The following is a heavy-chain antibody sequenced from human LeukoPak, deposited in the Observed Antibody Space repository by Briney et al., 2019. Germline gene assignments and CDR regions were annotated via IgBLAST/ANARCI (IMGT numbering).Heavy chain of an antibody. V-gene: IGHV3-30*18. CDR1: GFTFSRYG. D-gene: IGHD5-18*01. J-gene: IGHJ4*02. Sequence: GGSLRLSCAASGFTFSRYGMHWVRQTPGKGLEWVAVISYDASNKYYADSVKGRFTISRDNSKNTLYLQMDSLRAEDTAVYYCAKSHGYSYGFDYWGQGTLVTVSS. CDR2: ISYDASNK. CDR3: AKSHGYSYGFDY.